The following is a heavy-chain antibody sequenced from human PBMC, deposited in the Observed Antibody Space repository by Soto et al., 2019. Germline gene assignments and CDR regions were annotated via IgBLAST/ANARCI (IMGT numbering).Heavy chain of an antibody. CDR3: ARLGWGNGDSDY. J-gene: IGHJ4*02. CDR1: GGSISKSNYF. V-gene: IGHV4-39*01. Sequence: QLQLQESGPGLVKSSETLSLTCTVSGGSISKSNYFWGWIRQAPGKGLEWIASILYSGTTSYNSSLKTRVAISVDTSKNQFSLKLNSVTAADTAVYYCARLGWGNGDSDYLGQGTLGTVSS. CDR2: ILYSGTT. D-gene: IGHD2-21*01.